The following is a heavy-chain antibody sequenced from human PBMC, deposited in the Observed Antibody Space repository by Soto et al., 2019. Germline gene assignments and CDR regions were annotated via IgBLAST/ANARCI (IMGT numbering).Heavy chain of an antibody. CDR1: GDTFTNYV. Sequence: SVKVSCKASGDTFTNYVINWVRQAPGQGLEWMGGFIPIFDAANYAQNFRGRVTITADESTSTAYMELSGLRSEDTAMYYCARKAESYGFDIWGQGTLVTVSS. V-gene: IGHV1-69*13. CDR2: FIPIFDAA. D-gene: IGHD2-8*01. CDR3: ARKAESYGFDI. J-gene: IGHJ3*02.